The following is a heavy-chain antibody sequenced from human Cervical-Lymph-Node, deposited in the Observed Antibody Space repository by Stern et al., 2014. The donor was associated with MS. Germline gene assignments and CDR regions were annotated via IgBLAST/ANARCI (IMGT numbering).Heavy chain of an antibody. CDR1: GFTFSNYY. Sequence: VQLVESGAEVKKPGASVQVSCKPSGFTFSNYYVHWLRQAHGQRPEWMGSISPKNGDTKYAPKFQGRVTMTRDTSVGLVSLEVTRLRLDDTAIYYCAENMDVWGQGTTVTVSS. CDR3: AENMDV. V-gene: IGHV1-2*02. CDR2: ISPKNGDT. J-gene: IGHJ6*02.